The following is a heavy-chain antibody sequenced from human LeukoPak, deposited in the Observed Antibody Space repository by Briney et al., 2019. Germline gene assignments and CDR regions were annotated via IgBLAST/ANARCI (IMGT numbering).Heavy chain of an antibody. J-gene: IGHJ4*02. CDR3: ARHEIDSKGYYYIDN. CDR2: IHPADSDT. V-gene: IGHV5-51*01. D-gene: IGHD3-22*01. CDR1: GYSFSTRW. Sequence: GESLKISCKASGYSFSTRWIAWVRQMPGKGLEWMGNIHPADSDTRYSPSFRGQVTISADESVSTAYLQWSSLEASDTAIYFCARHEIDSKGYYYIDNWGQGTLLTVSS.